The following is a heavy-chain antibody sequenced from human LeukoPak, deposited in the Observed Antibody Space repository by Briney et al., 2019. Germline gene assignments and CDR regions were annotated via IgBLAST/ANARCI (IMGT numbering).Heavy chain of an antibody. CDR2: IRYDGSNK. D-gene: IGHD6-6*01. CDR1: GFTFSSYA. Sequence: GGSLRLSCAAPGFTFSSYAMSWVRQAPGKGLEWVTFIRYDGSNKYYTDSVKGRFTISRDNSKNTLYLQMNSLRAEDTAVYYCAKILVPGYAFDIWGQGTMVTVSS. CDR3: AKILVPGYAFDI. J-gene: IGHJ3*02. V-gene: IGHV3-30*02.